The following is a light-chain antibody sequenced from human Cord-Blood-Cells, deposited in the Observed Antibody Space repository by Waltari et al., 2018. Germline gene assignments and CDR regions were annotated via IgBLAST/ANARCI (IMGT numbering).Light chain of an antibody. V-gene: IGLV2-14*01. Sequence: QSALTQPASVSGSPGQSITISCTGTSSDVGGYNYVSWYQQHPGKAPKLMIYEVSNRASGVSNRFSGAKSGNTASRTISGLQAEDEADYYCSSYTSSSTLEFGGGTKLTVL. CDR2: EVS. CDR1: SSDVGGYNY. J-gene: IGLJ3*02. CDR3: SSYTSSSTLE.